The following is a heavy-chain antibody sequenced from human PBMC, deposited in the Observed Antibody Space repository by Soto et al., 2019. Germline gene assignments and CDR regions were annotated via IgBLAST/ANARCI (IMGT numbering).Heavy chain of an antibody. D-gene: IGHD3-3*01. CDR1: GFSLTTSGVG. J-gene: IGHJ4*02. CDR3: AHRVLRAVFGLVTTTAIYFDF. Sequence: QITLNESGPTQVKPRQTLTLTCTFSGFSLTTSGVGVGWIRQSPGKAPEWLALIYWDDDKRYSPSLKSRLPLTTDTPKNHVVLTMADLDPADTATYYCAHRVLRAVFGLVTTTAIYFDFWGQGTPVAVSS. CDR2: IYWDDDK. V-gene: IGHV2-5*02.